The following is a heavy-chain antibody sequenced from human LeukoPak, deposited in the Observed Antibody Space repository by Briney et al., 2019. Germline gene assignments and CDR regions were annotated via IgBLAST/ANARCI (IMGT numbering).Heavy chain of an antibody. V-gene: IGHV4-38-2*02. D-gene: IGHD6-19*01. CDR1: GGSISGYY. Sequence: PSQTLSLTCTVSGGSISGYYWGWIRQPPGKGLQWIGSIHHSGSTYYNPSLKSRVTISVDTSKNQFSLKLSSVTAADTAVYYCARTSSSGLVGGYYFDYWGQGTLVTVSS. J-gene: IGHJ4*02. CDR3: ARTSSSGLVGGYYFDY. CDR2: IHHSGST.